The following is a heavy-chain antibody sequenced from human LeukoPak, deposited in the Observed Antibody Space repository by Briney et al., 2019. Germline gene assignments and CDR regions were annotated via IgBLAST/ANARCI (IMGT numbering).Heavy chain of an antibody. CDR3: AKDCLGSQFWSGYYLGPDNYFDY. CDR2: IKQDGTET. Sequence: GGSLRLSCVASGLTFNRYWMSWLRQVPGKGLEWVANIKQDGTETHYVDSVKGRFTISRDNAKSSLYLQMNSLRAEDTAVYYCAKDCLGSQFWSGYYLGPDNYFDYWGQGSLVTVSS. D-gene: IGHD3-3*01. V-gene: IGHV3-7*01. J-gene: IGHJ4*02. CDR1: GLTFNRYW.